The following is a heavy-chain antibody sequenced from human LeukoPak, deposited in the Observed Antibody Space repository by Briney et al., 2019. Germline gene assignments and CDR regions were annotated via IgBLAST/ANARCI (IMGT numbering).Heavy chain of an antibody. V-gene: IGHV4-59*12. CDR1: GFTFSSYW. D-gene: IGHD3-10*01. CDR3: ARSDYYGLVSD. CDR2: IYDSGPT. J-gene: IGHJ4*02. Sequence: GSLRLSCVASGFTFSSYWMSWVRQAPGKGLEWIGYIYDSGPTTYNPSLKSRIAISVDMSKNQFSLRLTSVTPADTAVYYCARSDYYGLVSDWGQGTLVTDSS.